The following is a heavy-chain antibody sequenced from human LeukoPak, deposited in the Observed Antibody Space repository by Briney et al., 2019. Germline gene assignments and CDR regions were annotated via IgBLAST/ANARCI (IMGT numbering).Heavy chain of an antibody. J-gene: IGHJ6*03. CDR2: ISDSGST. Sequence: SETLSLTCAVSGYSIRSGYYWGWIRQPPGKGLEWIGSISDSGSTYHNQALKGRAIVSIDTSKNQFSLRVSSVTAADAAVYFCARHAKSYTSGLCQTNFYFYYIDVWGKGTTVTVSS. V-gene: IGHV4-38-2*01. CDR1: GYSIRSGYY. CDR3: ARHAKSYTSGLCQTNFYFYYIDV. D-gene: IGHD2-8*01.